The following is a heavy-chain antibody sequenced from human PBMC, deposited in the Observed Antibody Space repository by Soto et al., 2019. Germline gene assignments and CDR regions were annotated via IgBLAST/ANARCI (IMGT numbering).Heavy chain of an antibody. CDR2: IYPGDSDT. J-gene: IGHJ4*02. Sequence: LGESLKISCKGSGYSFASHWVAGVRQMPEKGLEWIGTIYPGDSDTKYSSAFRGHVTISADTSVSTAYLQWRSLEATDSAIYYCARYSGSYWHYLDFWGQGTLVTVSS. D-gene: IGHD1-26*01. CDR3: ARYSGSYWHYLDF. V-gene: IGHV5-51*01. CDR1: GYSFASHW.